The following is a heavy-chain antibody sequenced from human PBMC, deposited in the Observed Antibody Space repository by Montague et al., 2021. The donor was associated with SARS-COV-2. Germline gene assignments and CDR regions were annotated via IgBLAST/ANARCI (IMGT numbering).Heavy chain of an antibody. CDR1: GASFSGYY. J-gene: IGHJ6*02. Sequence: SETLSLTCHVYGASFSGYYWSWVRQSPGKGLEWIGEVIHSGTTNXXPSLKGRVTISIDSSNDRFSLRLTSLTAADTGVYYCASEEFFYYGSGNYYRSALDDWGQGTTVTVSS. CDR3: ASEEFFYYGSGNYYRSALDD. CDR2: VIHSGTT. D-gene: IGHD3-10*01. V-gene: IGHV4-34*12.